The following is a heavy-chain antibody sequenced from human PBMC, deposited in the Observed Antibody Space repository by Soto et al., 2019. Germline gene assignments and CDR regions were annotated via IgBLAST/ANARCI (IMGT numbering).Heavy chain of an antibody. CDR1: GFTFSTYW. D-gene: IGHD5-18*01. J-gene: IGHJ6*02. CDR3: ARGIRNYYGVDV. CDR2: VKFDGSTT. V-gene: IGHV3-74*01. Sequence: EVQLVESGGGLVQPWGSLRLSCVASGFTFSTYWMHWVRQAPRKGLVWVSRVKFDGSTTSYADSVKGRFTISRDNAKNTVYLQMNSLGGEDTGVYYCARGIRNYYGVDVWCQATTVTVSS.